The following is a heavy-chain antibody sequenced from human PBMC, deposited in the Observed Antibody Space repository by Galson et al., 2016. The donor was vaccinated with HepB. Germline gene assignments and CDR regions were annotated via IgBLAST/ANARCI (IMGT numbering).Heavy chain of an antibody. CDR3: ARAGGYSSSSGYFYYGMDV. V-gene: IGHV1-2*04. CDR2: INPNTGDT. J-gene: IGHJ6*02. CDR1: GYTFTGYY. D-gene: IGHD6-6*01. Sequence: SVKVSCKASGYTFTGYYMHWVRQAPGQGLEWMGWINPNTGDTNYAQKFQGWVTMTRDTSINTAYMELSRLKSDDTAVYYCARAGGYSSSSGYFYYGMDVWGQGTTVTVAS.